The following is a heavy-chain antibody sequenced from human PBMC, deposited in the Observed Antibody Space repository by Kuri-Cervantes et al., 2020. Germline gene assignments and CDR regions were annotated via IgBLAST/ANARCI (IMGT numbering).Heavy chain of an antibody. Sequence: SETLSLTCAVYGESFSAYYWSYIRQPPGKGLEWIGEINHSGSTNYNPSLKSRVIISVDTSKNQFSLKVTSVTAADTAVYYCARSLYSGYDWGFDYWGQGTLVTVSS. CDR2: INHSGST. D-gene: IGHD5-12*01. J-gene: IGHJ4*02. V-gene: IGHV4-34*01. CDR1: GESFSAYY. CDR3: ARSLYSGYDWGFDY.